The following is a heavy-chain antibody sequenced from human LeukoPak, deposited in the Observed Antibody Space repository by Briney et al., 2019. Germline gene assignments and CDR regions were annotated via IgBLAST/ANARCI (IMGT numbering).Heavy chain of an antibody. Sequence: ASETLSLTCTVSGDSISSYFWSWIRQPPGKGPEWIGYVSYMGTTNSNPSLRSRVTISIDPSKNQFSLKLTSVTAADTAMYYCARSYCNGRGCYDYWGQGTLVTVSS. CDR3: ARSYCNGRGCYDY. CDR1: GDSISSYF. V-gene: IGHV4-59*12. D-gene: IGHD2-15*01. J-gene: IGHJ4*02. CDR2: VSYMGTT.